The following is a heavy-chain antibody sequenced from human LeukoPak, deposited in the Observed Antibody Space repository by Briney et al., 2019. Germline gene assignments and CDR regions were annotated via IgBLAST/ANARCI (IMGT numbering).Heavy chain of an antibody. J-gene: IGHJ5*02. V-gene: IGHV4-59*08. CDR1: GSSISSYY. CDR2: IYYSGST. Sequence: SETLSLTCTVSGSSISSYYWSWIRQPPGKGLEWIGYIYYSGSTNYNPSLKSRVTISVDTSKNQFSLKLSSVTAADTAVYYCARVEVVPAAAFDPWGQGTLVTVSS. CDR3: ARVEVVPAAAFDP. D-gene: IGHD2-2*01.